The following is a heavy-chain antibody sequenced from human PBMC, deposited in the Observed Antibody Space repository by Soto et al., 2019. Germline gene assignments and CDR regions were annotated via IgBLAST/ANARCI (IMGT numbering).Heavy chain of an antibody. CDR3: ARVPPGGYCSGGSCYELDY. D-gene: IGHD2-15*01. J-gene: IGHJ4*01. CDR2: MNPNSGNT. CDR1: GYTFTSYD. Sequence: QVPLVQSGAEVKKPGASVKVSCKASGYTFTSYDINWVRQATGQGLEWMGWMNPNSGNTGYAQKFQGRVTMTRNTSISTAYMELSSVRSDDTAVYYCARVPPGGYCSGGSCYELDYWGHAPLVTVSS. V-gene: IGHV1-8*01.